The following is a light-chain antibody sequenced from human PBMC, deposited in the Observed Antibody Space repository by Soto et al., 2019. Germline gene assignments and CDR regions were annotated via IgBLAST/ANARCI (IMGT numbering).Light chain of an antibody. V-gene: IGLV2-14*01. CDR3: CSYTTNNTWV. CDR2: EVN. Sequence: QSVLTQPASVSGSPGQSITISCTGTNSDVGAYDYVSWYQEHPGKAPKLIIYEVNDRPSGVSTRFSASKSDNTASLTISGLQPDHEADYYCCSYTTNNTWVFGGGTKLTVL. J-gene: IGLJ3*02. CDR1: NSDVGAYDY.